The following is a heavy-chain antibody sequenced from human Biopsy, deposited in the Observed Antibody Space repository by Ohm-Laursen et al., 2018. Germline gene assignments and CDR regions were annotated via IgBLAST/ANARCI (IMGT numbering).Heavy chain of an antibody. CDR3: ARDTRWSPYSMDV. D-gene: IGHD4-23*01. Sequence: SLRLSCAASGFTVSTTYMSWVRQAPGRGLEWVSSISTSSTYIYYADSVKGRFSISRDDALNSLYLQMNSLRAEDTAVYYCARDTRWSPYSMDVWGQGTTVTVSS. CDR1: GFTVSTTY. V-gene: IGHV3-21*01. J-gene: IGHJ6*02. CDR2: ISTSSTYI.